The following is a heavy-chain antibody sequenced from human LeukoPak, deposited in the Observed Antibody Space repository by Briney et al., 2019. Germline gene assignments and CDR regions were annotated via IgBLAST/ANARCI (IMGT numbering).Heavy chain of an antibody. CDR3: VRDRELTY. Sequence: SETLSLTCTVSGGSISIYYWSWIRQPPGKGLEWIGYIYNRGSTDYNPSLKSRVTISLDTSKNQFSLKVRSMTAADTAVYYCVRDRELTYWGQGTLVTVSS. CDR2: IYNRGST. J-gene: IGHJ4*02. D-gene: IGHD1-26*01. CDR1: GGSISIYY. V-gene: IGHV4-59*01.